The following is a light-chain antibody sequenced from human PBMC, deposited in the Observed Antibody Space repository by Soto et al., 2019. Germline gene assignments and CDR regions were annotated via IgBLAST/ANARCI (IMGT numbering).Light chain of an antibody. CDR1: KNDIGVYDF. CDR2: EVV. J-gene: IGLJ1*01. CDR3: KSYAGSNTYV. V-gene: IGLV2-8*01. Sequence: QSALAQPPSASGSPGQSVTISCTGTKNDIGVYDFVSWYQHHPGKAPRLIIYEVVQRPSGVPDRFSGSKSGNTASLTVSGLQAADEADYFCKSYAGSNTYVFGSGPGHRP.